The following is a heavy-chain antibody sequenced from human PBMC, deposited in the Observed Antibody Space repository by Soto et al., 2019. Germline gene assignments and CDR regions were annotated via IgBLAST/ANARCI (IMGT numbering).Heavy chain of an antibody. CDR2: IYYSGST. D-gene: IGHD2-2*02. CDR3: ARVRDCSSTSCYRGDDAFDI. V-gene: IGHV4-59*01. J-gene: IGHJ3*02. Sequence: SETLSLTCTVSGGSISSYYWSWIRQPPGKGLEWIGYIYYSGSTNYNPSLKSRVTISVDTSKNQFSLKLSSVTAADTAVYYCARVRDCSSTSCYRGDDAFDIRGQGTMVTVSS. CDR1: GGSISSYY.